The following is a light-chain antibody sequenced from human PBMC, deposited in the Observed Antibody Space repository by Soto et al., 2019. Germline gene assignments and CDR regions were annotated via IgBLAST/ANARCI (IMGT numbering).Light chain of an antibody. CDR1: SSNIGNNY. CDR2: ENN. J-gene: IGLJ3*02. CDR3: GTWDSSLSVWM. Sequence: QSVLTQPPSVSAAPGQKVTISCSGSSSNIGNNYVSWYQQYAGTAPKVLIYENNKRPSGIPDRFSGSRSGTSATLAITGLQTGDEADYYCGTWDSSLSVWMFGTGTKLTVL. V-gene: IGLV1-51*02.